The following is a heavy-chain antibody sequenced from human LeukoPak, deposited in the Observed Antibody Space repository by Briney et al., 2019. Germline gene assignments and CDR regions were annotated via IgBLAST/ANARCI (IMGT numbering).Heavy chain of an antibody. CDR3: AKDRNYELLYAFDI. V-gene: IGHV3-48*03. J-gene: IGHJ3*02. CDR1: GFTFSSYE. Sequence: GGSLRLSCAASGFTFSSYEMNWVRQAPGKGLEWVSYISSSGSTIYYADSVKGRFTISRDNAKNSLYLQMNSLRPEDTALYYCAKDRNYELLYAFDIWGQGTMVTVSS. D-gene: IGHD2-2*02. CDR2: ISSSGSTI.